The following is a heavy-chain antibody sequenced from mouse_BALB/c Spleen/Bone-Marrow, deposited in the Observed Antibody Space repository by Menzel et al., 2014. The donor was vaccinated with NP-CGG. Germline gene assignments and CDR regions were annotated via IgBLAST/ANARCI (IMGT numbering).Heavy chain of an antibody. D-gene: IGHD2-10*02. CDR2: SRNKAKYYTT. CDR3: ARDVGYGNYFVY. V-gene: IGHV7-1*02. CDR1: GFTFSDFY. J-gene: IGHJ3*01. Sequence: EVNVVESGGGLVQPGDSLRLSCATSGFTFSDFYMEWVRQAPGKRLEWIAASRNKAKYYTTEYSASVKGRFIVSRDTSQSVLYLQMNALRAEDTAIYYCARDVGYGNYFVYWGQGTLVTVSA.